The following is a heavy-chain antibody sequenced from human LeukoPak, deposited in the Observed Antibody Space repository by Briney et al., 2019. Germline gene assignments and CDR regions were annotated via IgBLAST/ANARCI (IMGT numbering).Heavy chain of an antibody. D-gene: IGHD5-18*01. V-gene: IGHV3-30*18. CDR2: ISYDGSNK. Sequence: GGSLRLSCAASGFTFSSYGMHWVRQAPGKGLEWVAVISYDGSNKYYADSVKGRFTISRDNSKNTLYLQMSSLRAEDTAVYYCAKDRLPHYYYYYGMDVWGQGTTVTVSS. CDR3: AKDRLPHYYYYYGMDV. CDR1: GFTFSSYG. J-gene: IGHJ6*02.